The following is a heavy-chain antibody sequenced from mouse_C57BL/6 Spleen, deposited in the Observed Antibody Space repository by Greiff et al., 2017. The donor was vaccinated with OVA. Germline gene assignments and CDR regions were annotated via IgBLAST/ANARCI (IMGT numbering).Heavy chain of an antibody. Sequence: VQLQQSGAELVRPGASVKLSCTASVFNIKADYMHWVKQRPEQGLEWIGWIDPENGDTEYASKFQGKAPITADTASNTAYLQLSSLTSEDTAVYYCTTGSSYDAWFAYWGQGTLGTVSA. CDR2: IDPENGDT. D-gene: IGHD1-1*01. CDR3: TTGSSYDAWFAY. V-gene: IGHV14-4*01. CDR1: VFNIKADY. J-gene: IGHJ3*01.